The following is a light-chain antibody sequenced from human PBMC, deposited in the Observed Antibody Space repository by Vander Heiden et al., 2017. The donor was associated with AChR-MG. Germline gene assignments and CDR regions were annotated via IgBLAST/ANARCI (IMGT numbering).Light chain of an antibody. CDR3: YSYRSNDTVEGDV. J-gene: IGLJ1*01. V-gene: IGLV2-14*03. Sequence: QSALTQPASATGSRGQPTNIPCTGTTSYIGIYNFVSWYQQNPGTAPNPMRYDAINRPSVVSNRFSVSKSGYTASLAISRLQVEDEADDYYYSYRSNDTVEGDVFGTGTQVTVL. CDR1: TSYIGIYNF. CDR2: DAI.